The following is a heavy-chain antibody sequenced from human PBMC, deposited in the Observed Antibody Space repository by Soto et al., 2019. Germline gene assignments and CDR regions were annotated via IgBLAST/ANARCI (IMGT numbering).Heavy chain of an antibody. CDR3: ARDRGYYYDSSGYTNAFDI. J-gene: IGHJ3*02. V-gene: IGHV1-69*01. Sequence: QVQLVQSGAEVKKPGSSVKVSCTASGGTFSSYAISWVRQAPGQGLEWMGGIIPIFGTANYAQKFQGRVTITADESTSTAYMELSSLRSEDTAVYYCARDRGYYYDSSGYTNAFDIWGQGTMVTVSS. D-gene: IGHD3-22*01. CDR1: GGTFSSYA. CDR2: IIPIFGTA.